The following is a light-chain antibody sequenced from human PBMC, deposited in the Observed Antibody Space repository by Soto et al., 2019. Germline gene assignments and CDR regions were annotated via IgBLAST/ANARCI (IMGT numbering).Light chain of an antibody. CDR2: ENN. J-gene: IGLJ7*01. V-gene: IGLV1-51*02. Sequence: QSVLTQPPSVSAAPGQTVTISCSGSSSNIGNNYVSWYQQLPGTAPKLLIYENNKRPSGIPDRFSGSKSGTSATLGITGLQTGDEADYYCGTWDSSLSAHAVFGGGTQLTVL. CDR1: SSNIGNNY. CDR3: GTWDSSLSAHAV.